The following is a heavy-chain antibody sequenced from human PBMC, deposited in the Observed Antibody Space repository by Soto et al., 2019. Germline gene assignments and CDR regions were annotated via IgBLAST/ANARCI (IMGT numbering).Heavy chain of an antibody. V-gene: IGHV1-18*01. Sequence: ASVKVSCKASGYTFTRYGISWVRQAPGRGLEWMGWISGYNGDTKYAQKFQGRVTMTADTSTSTVYMELSSLTSEDTAVYYCARAEFWSGPHHRGGEYSYYATDVWGQGTTVTVSS. J-gene: IGHJ6*02. CDR1: GYTFTRYG. CDR3: ARAEFWSGPHHRGGEYSYYATDV. D-gene: IGHD3-3*01. CDR2: ISGYNGDT.